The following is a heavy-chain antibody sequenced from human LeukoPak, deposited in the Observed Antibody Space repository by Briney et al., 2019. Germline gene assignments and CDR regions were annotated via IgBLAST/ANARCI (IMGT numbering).Heavy chain of an antibody. V-gene: IGHV3-30*02. CDR2: IRYDGSNK. CDR1: GFTFSSYG. J-gene: IGHJ4*02. Sequence: TGGSLRLSCAASGFTFSSYGMHWVRQAPGKGLEWVAFIRYDGSNKYYADSVKGRFTISRDNSKNTLYLQMNSLRAEDTAVYYCASGYCSSTSCFEVDYWGQGTLVTVSS. CDR3: ASGYCSSTSCFEVDY. D-gene: IGHD2-2*03.